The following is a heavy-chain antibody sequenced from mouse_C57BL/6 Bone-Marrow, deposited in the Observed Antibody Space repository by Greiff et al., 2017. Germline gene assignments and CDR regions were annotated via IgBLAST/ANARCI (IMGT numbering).Heavy chain of an antibody. J-gene: IGHJ3*01. CDR2: IWGVGST. CDR1: GFSLTSYG. D-gene: IGHD3-2*02. CDR3: ARLDSSGTGFAY. V-gene: IGHV2-6*01. Sequence: QVQLKESGPGLVAPSQSLSITCTVSGFSLTSYGVDWVRQSPGKGLEWLGVIWGVGSTNYNSALKSRLSISKDNSKNQVFLKMNSLQTDDTAMYYCARLDSSGTGFAYWGQGTLVTVSA.